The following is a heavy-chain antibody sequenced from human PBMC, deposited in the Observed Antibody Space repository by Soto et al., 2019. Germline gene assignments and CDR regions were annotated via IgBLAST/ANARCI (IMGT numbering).Heavy chain of an antibody. V-gene: IGHV5-51*01. J-gene: IGHJ3*02. CDR1: GYSFTSYW. D-gene: IGHD1-7*01. CDR2: TYPGDSDT. Sequence: GESLKISCKGSGYSFTSYWIGWVRQMPGKGLEWMGITYPGDSDTRYSPSFQGQVTISADKSISTAYLQWSSLKASDTAMYYCARLSINGTTKRGDFDIWGQGTMVTVSS. CDR3: ARLSINGTTKRGDFDI.